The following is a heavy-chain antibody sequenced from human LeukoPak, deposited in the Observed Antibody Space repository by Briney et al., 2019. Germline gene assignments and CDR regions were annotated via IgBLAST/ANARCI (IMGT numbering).Heavy chain of an antibody. CDR3: AKAPIVVVTAILFDY. D-gene: IGHD2-21*02. CDR2: ISWNSGSI. CDR1: GFTFDDYA. V-gene: IGHV3-9*01. J-gene: IGHJ4*02. Sequence: TGGSLRLSRAASGFTFDDYAMHWVRQAPGKGLEWVSGISWNSGSIGYADSVEGRFTISRDNAKNSLYLQMNSLRAEDTALYYCAKAPIVVVTAILFDYWGQGTLVTVSS.